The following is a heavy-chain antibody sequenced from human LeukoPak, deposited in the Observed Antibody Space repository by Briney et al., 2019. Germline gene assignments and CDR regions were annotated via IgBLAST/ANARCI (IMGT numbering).Heavy chain of an antibody. CDR3: AHELGYYYYMDV. CDR2: IDWDDDK. V-gene: IGHV2-70*11. D-gene: IGHD6-13*01. Sequence: SGPALVKPTQTLILTCSFSGFSLSTSGMCVSWIRQPPGKALEWLARIDWDDDKYYSTSLKTRLTISKDTSKNQVVLTMTNMDPVDTATYYCAHELGYYYYMDVWGKGTTVTVSS. CDR1: GFSLSTSGMC. J-gene: IGHJ6*03.